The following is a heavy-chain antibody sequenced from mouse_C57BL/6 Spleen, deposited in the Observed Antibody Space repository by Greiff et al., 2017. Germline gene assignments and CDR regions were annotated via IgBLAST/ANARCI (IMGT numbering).Heavy chain of an antibody. CDR2: IHPNSGST. J-gene: IGHJ1*03. CDR3: ARGGSSWNWYFDV. V-gene: IGHV1-64*01. CDR1: GYTFTSYW. D-gene: IGHD1-1*01. Sequence: QVQLQQPGAELVKPGASVKLSCKASGYTFTSYWMHWVKQRPGQGLEWTGMIHPNSGSTNYNEKFKSKATLTVDKSSSTAYMQLSSLTSEDSAVYYCARGGSSWNWYFDVWGTGTTVTVSS.